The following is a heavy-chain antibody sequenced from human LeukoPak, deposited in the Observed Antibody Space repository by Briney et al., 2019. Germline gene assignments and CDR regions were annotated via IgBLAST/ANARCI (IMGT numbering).Heavy chain of an antibody. CDR1: GFTFSNYA. D-gene: IGHD3-22*01. CDR3: ARDKPPPYYYDSSGIFDY. V-gene: IGHV3-30-3*01. J-gene: IGHJ4*02. CDR2: ISDDGSRQ. Sequence: GGSLRLSCAATGFTFSNYAIHWGRQAPGKGLEWVAFISDDGSRQHYADSVKGRFTISRDNSKNTLNLQMNSLRAEDTAVYYCARDKPPPYYYDSSGIFDYWGQGTLVTVSS.